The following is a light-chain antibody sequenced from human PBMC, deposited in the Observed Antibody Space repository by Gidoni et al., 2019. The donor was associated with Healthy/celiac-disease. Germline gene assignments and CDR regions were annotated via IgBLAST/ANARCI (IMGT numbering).Light chain of an antibody. CDR2: KDS. V-gene: IGLV3-25*03. CDR3: QSADSSVV. CDR1: ALPKQY. Sequence: SYELTQPPSVSVSPGLTARIPCSGDALPKQYAYWYQQKPGQAPVLVIYKDSERPSGIPERFSGSSSGTTVTLTISGVQAEDEADYYCQSADSSVVFGGGTKLTVL. J-gene: IGLJ2*01.